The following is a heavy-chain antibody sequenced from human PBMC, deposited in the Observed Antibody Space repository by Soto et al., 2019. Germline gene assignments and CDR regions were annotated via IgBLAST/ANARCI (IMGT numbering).Heavy chain of an antibody. Sequence: GGSLRLSCGASGFTFSSYAMHWFRQTPGKGLEWVAVISYDGTNKYNADSVKGRLTISRDNSKNTLYLQMNSLRAEDTAVYYCARVGEGQYDYGMDVWGPGTTVTVSS. CDR1: GFTFSSYA. CDR3: ARVGEGQYDYGMDV. CDR2: ISYDGTNK. V-gene: IGHV3-30-3*01. J-gene: IGHJ6*02.